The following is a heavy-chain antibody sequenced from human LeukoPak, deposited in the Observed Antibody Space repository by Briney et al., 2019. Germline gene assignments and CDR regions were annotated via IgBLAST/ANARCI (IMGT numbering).Heavy chain of an antibody. J-gene: IGHJ4*02. CDR1: GFTFSSYG. CDR2: IWYDGSNK. D-gene: IGHD6-19*01. V-gene: IGHV3-33*01. CDR3: ARGDFIAVAGTVDY. Sequence: GRSLRFSCAASGFTFSSYGMHWVRQAPGKGLEWVAVIWYDGSNKYYADSVKGRFTIYRDNSKNTLYLQMNSLRAEDTAVYYCARGDFIAVAGTVDYWGQGTLVTVSS.